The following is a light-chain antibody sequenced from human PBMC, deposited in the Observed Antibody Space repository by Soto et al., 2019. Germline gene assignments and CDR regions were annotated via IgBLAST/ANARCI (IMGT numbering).Light chain of an antibody. Sequence: DIVMTQSPDSLAVSLGEMATINCKSTQSGLYSSNTKNYLAWYQQRPGQPPKLLIYWASTRESGVPERFSGSGARPDFTLTITSLHAEDVAVYSWQQYESTPPTFGQGTKLEIK. CDR2: WAS. V-gene: IGKV4-1*01. CDR3: QQYESTPPT. CDR1: QSGLYSSNTKNY. J-gene: IGKJ2*01.